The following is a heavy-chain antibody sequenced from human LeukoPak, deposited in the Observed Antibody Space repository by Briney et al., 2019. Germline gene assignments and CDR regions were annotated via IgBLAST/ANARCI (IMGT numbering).Heavy chain of an antibody. CDR1: GFTFSSYA. CDR3: AKATGYLL. V-gene: IGHV3-23*01. CDR2: ISGSGGST. J-gene: IGHJ4*02. D-gene: IGHD1-14*01. Sequence: PGGSLRLSCAASGFTFSSYAMSWVRQAPGKGLEWVSAISGSGGSTYYADSVKGRFTISRDNSESTLFLRMNSLRAEDTAVYYCAKATGYLLWGQGTLVIVSS.